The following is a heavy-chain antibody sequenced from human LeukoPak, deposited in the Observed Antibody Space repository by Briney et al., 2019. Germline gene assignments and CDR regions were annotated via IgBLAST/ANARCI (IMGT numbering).Heavy chain of an antibody. CDR3: ARDPATSPLNAFDI. Sequence: GGSLRLSCAASGFTVSSNYMSWVRQAPGKGLEGVSVIYSGGSTYYADSVKGRFTISRDNSKNTLYLQMNSLRAEDTAVYYCARDPATSPLNAFDIWGQGTMVTVSS. J-gene: IGHJ3*02. V-gene: IGHV3-66*02. D-gene: IGHD5-24*01. CDR1: GFTVSSNY. CDR2: IYSGGST.